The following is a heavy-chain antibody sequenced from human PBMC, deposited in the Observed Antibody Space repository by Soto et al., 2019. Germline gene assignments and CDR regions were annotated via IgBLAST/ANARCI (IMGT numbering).Heavy chain of an antibody. Sequence: TSENLSLTCSVSGGSISRGEYYWSWIRQPPGKGLEWIGYISYSGSTHYSPSLKSRVSITVDTSKNQFSLNLASVSAEDTAVYYCARTSLSFFCPSNDYYGMAFWGLGTTVTVSS. CDR1: GGSISRGEYY. CDR2: ISYSGST. D-gene: IGHD3-3*01. V-gene: IGHV4-30-4*01. J-gene: IGHJ6*02. CDR3: ARTSLSFFCPSNDYYGMAF.